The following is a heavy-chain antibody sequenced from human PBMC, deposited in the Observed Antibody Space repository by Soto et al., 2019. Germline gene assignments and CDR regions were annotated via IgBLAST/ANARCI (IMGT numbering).Heavy chain of an antibody. CDR1: GGTFSSYA. CDR2: IIPIFGTA. CDR3: AALYYDSSGYSSYYYYYGMDV. Sequence: ASVKVSCKASGGTFSSYAISWVRQAPGQGLEWMGGIIPIFGTANYAQKFQGRVTITADESTSTAYMELSSLRSEDTAVYYCAALYYDSSGYSSYYYYYGMDVWGQGTTVTVSS. V-gene: IGHV1-69*13. D-gene: IGHD3-22*01. J-gene: IGHJ6*02.